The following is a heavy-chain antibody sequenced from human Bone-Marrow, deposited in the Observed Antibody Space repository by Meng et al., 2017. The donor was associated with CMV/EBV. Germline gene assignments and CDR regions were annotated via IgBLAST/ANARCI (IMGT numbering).Heavy chain of an antibody. CDR1: GFTFSRYW. J-gene: IGHJ2*01. V-gene: IGHV3-74*01. CDR3: AREGDGSGNWYFDL. Sequence: GESLKISCAASGFTFSRYWMHWVRQAPGKGLLWVSRISNDGSSTSYADSVRGRFTISRDDAKNTLYLEMNTLRAEDTAVYYCAREGDGSGNWYFDLWGRGTLVTVSS. CDR2: ISNDGSST. D-gene: IGHD3-10*01.